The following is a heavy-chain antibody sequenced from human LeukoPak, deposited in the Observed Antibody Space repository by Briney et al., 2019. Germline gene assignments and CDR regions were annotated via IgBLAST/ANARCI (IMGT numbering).Heavy chain of an antibody. CDR3: ARGLAVAGPDPENWFDP. J-gene: IGHJ5*02. Sequence: SETLSLTCTVSGGSISSTSYYWGWIRQPPGKGLEWIGSINYSGSTYYNPSLKSRVTISIDTSKNQFSLKLSSVTAADTAVYYCARGLAVAGPDPENWFDPWGQGTLVTVSS. V-gene: IGHV4-39*07. D-gene: IGHD6-19*01. CDR1: GGSISSTSYY. CDR2: INYSGST.